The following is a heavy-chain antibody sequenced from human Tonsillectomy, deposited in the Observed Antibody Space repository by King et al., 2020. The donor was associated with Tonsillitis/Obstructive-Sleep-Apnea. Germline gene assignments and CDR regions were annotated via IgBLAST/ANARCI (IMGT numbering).Heavy chain of an antibody. CDR1: GGSISSGGYY. J-gene: IGHJ6*03. CDR3: ARGRRDIVVVPAARGSDYYYYYMDV. V-gene: IGHV4-31*03. D-gene: IGHD2-2*01. CDR2: IYYSGST. Sequence: VQLQESGPGLVKPSQTLSLTCTVSGGSISSGGYYWSWIRQHPGKGLEWIGDIYYSGSTYYNPSLKSRVTISVDTSKNQFSLKLSSVTAADTAVYYCARGRRDIVVVPAARGSDYYYYYMDVWGKGTTVTVSS.